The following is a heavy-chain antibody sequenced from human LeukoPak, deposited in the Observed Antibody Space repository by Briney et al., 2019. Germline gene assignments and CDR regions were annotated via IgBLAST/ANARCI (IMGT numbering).Heavy chain of an antibody. V-gene: IGHV3-23*01. CDR3: AKDWGVGSPRGYFDY. D-gene: IGHD1-26*01. CDR1: GFTFSGYA. J-gene: IGHJ4*02. Sequence: PGGSLRLSCAASGFTFSGYAMSWVRQAPGKGLEWVSAISGSGGSTYYADSVKGRFTISRDNSKDTLYLQMNSLRAEDTAVYYCAKDWGVGSPRGYFDYWGQGTLVTVSS. CDR2: ISGSGGST.